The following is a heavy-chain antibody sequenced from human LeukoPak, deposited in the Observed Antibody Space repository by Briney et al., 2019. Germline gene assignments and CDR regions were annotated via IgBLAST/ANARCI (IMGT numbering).Heavy chain of an antibody. D-gene: IGHD4-17*01. Sequence: TSETLSLTCTVSGGSISSYYWSWIRQPPGKGLEWIGYIYYSGSTNYNPSLKSRVTISVDTSKNQFSLKLSSVTAADTSIYYCARGYGYGLDVWGQGTTVTVSS. J-gene: IGHJ6*02. CDR1: GGSISSYY. CDR2: IYYSGST. CDR3: ARGYGYGLDV. V-gene: IGHV4-59*12.